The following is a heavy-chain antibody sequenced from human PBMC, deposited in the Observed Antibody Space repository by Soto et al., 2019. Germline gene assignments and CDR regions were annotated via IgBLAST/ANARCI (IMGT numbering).Heavy chain of an antibody. CDR3: ERDRRGYGSGSYYSN. CDR2: IIPIFGTA. Sequence: ASVKVSCKASGGTFSSYAISWVRQAPGQGLEWMGGIIPIFGTANYAQKFQGRVTITADESTSTAYMELSSLRSEDTAVYYCERDRRGYGSGSYYSNCGQGTLVTVYS. J-gene: IGHJ1*01. CDR1: GGTFSSYA. V-gene: IGHV1-69*13. D-gene: IGHD3-10*01.